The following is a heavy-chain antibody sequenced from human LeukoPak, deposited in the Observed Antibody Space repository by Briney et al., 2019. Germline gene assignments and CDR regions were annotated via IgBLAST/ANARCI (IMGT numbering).Heavy chain of an antibody. CDR1: GGSISSYY. CDR2: IYYSGST. Sequence: SETLSLTCTVSGGSISSYYWSWIRQPPGKGLEWIGYIYYSGSTNYNPSLKSRVTISVDTSKNQFSLKLSSVTAADTAVYYCARGAYYYDSSGYYRPAYNWFDPWGQGTLVTVSS. D-gene: IGHD3-22*01. CDR3: ARGAYYYDSSGYYRPAYNWFDP. J-gene: IGHJ5*02. V-gene: IGHV4-59*08.